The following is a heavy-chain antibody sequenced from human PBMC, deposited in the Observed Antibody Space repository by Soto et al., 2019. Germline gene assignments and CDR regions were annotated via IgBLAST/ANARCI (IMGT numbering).Heavy chain of an antibody. D-gene: IGHD6-13*01. Sequence: SGPTLVNPTQTLTLTCTFSGFSLSTSGMCVSWIRQPPGKALEWLARIDWDDDKYYSTSLKTRLTISKDTSKNQVVLTMTNMDPVDTATYYCARVDYRATYRSSCIDYWGQGTLVTVSS. CDR2: IDWDDDK. V-gene: IGHV2-70*11. CDR1: GFSLSTSGMC. J-gene: IGHJ4*02. CDR3: ARVDYRATYRSSCIDY.